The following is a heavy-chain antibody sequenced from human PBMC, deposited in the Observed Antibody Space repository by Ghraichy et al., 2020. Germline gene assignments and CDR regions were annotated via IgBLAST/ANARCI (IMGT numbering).Heavy chain of an antibody. V-gene: IGHV4-31*03. CDR3: ARGSSYIEVAGTVEY. CDR1: GGSISSAGSY. D-gene: IGHD6-19*01. CDR2: IHYSGRT. Sequence: SETLSLTCTVSGGSISSAGSYWGWIRQHPGKGLEWIGYIHYSGRTYNNPSLKSRVTISVDTSKNQFSLKLSSVTAADTAVYYCARGSSYIEVAGTVEYWGQGTLVTVSS. J-gene: IGHJ4*02.